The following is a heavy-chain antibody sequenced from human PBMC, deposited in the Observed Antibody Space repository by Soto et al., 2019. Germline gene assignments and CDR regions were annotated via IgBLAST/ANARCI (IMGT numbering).Heavy chain of an antibody. V-gene: IGHV3-23*01. Sequence: GGSLRLSCAASGFTFSSYAMGWVRQAPGKGLEWVSVISNSGDSTYYADSVKGRFTISRDNSQNTVFLQMNSLRADDTAVYYCAKSRLGTCYSGIDYWGQGALVTVSS. CDR2: ISNSGDST. CDR3: AKSRLGTCYSGIDY. D-gene: IGHD2-15*01. J-gene: IGHJ4*02. CDR1: GFTFSSYA.